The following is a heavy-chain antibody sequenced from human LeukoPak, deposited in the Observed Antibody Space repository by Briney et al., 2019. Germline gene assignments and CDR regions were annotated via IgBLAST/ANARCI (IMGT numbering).Heavy chain of an antibody. J-gene: IGHJ4*01. CDR1: GFIFSTYW. CDR2: IRQDGSET. CDR3: VRGCGRASCPYFFDS. D-gene: IGHD2-2*01. Sequence: GGSLRLSCAASGFIFSTYWMSWVGQAPGKGLEWVATIRQDGSETHYVGSVRGRFTISRDNAKNSLYLQVNSLRAEDTAVYYCVRGCGRASCPYFFDSWGHGSLVTVSS. V-gene: IGHV3-7*01.